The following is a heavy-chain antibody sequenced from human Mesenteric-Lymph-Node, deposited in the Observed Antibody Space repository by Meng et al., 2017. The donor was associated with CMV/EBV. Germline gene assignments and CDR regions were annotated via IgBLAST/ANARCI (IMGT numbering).Heavy chain of an antibody. CDR2: IFYSGST. D-gene: IGHD3-16*01. V-gene: IGHV4-59*01. CDR3: ARVGRVYTLDV. Sequence: GSLRLSCTVSGGSLSAYYWSWIRQPPGKGLEWIGYIFYSGSTNCNPSLKSRVTISRDTSKNQFSLKLSSVTAADTAVYYCARVGRVYTLDVWGQGTTVTVSS. CDR1: GGSLSAYY. J-gene: IGHJ6*02.